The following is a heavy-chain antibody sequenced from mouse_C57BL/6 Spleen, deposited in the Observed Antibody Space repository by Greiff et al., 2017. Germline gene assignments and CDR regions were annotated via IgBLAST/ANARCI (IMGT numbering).Heavy chain of an antibody. CDR2: ISGGGGNT. V-gene: IGHV5-9*01. CDR1: GFTFSSYT. Sequence: EVQGVESGGGLVKPGGSLKLSCAASGFTFSSYTMSWVRQTPEKRLEWVATISGGGGNTYYPDSVKGRFTISRDNAKNTLYLQMSSLRSEDTALYYCARHPYYSNVAWFAYWGQGTLVTVSA. D-gene: IGHD2-5*01. J-gene: IGHJ3*01. CDR3: ARHPYYSNVAWFAY.